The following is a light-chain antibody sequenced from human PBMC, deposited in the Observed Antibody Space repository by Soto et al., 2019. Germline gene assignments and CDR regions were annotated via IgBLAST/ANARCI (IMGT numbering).Light chain of an antibody. CDR3: QTWGTGIYV. CDR1: SGHSSYA. CDR2: LNSDGSH. Sequence: QLVLTQSPSASASLGASVKLTCTRSSGHSSYAIAWHQQQPEKGPRYLMKLNSDGSHSKGDGIPDRFSGSSSGAERYLTISSLQAEDEADYYCQTWGTGIYVLGTGTKLTVL. J-gene: IGLJ1*01. V-gene: IGLV4-69*01.